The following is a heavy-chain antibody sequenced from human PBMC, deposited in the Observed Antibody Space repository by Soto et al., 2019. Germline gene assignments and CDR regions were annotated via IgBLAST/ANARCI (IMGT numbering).Heavy chain of an antibody. CDR1: GFTFSSYG. J-gene: IGHJ4*02. CDR3: AKDAADFEPGIAVAGPDY. V-gene: IGHV3-30*18. Sequence: GGSLRLSCAASGFTFSSYGMHWVRQAPGKGLEWEAVISYDGSNIYYAYSVKGRFTISRDNSKNTLYLQMNSLRAEDTAVYYCAKDAADFEPGIAVAGPDYWGQGTLVTVSS. D-gene: IGHD6-19*01. CDR2: ISYDGSNI.